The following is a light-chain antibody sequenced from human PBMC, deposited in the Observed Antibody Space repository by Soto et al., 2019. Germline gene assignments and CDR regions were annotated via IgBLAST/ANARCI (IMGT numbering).Light chain of an antibody. CDR2: EVS. V-gene: IGLV2-14*01. CDR3: SSYATSGTNVI. Sequence: QSALTQPASVSGSPGQSITISCTGTSNDVGGYNYVSWYQQHPGKAPKLMMYEVSNRPSGVSDRFSGSKSGNTASLIISGLLAEDEADYYCSSYATSGTNVIFGGGTQLTVL. CDR1: SNDVGGYNY. J-gene: IGLJ2*01.